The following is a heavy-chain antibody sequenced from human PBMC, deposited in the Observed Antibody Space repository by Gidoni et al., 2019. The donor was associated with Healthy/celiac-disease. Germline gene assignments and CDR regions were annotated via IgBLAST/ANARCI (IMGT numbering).Heavy chain of an antibody. CDR2: ISGSGGST. D-gene: IGHD4-4*01. CDR1: GFTFSSYA. J-gene: IGHJ6*03. V-gene: IGHV3-23*01. CDR3: AKDVHSNYFPLYYYYMDV. Sequence: EVQLLESGGGLVQPGGSLRLSCAASGFTFSSYAMSWVRQAPGKGLEWVSAISGSGGSTYYADSVKGRFTISRDNSKNTLYLQMNSLRAEDTAVYYCAKDVHSNYFPLYYYYMDVWGKGTTVTVSS.